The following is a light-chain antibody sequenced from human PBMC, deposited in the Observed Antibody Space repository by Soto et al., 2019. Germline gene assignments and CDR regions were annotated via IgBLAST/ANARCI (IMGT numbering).Light chain of an antibody. V-gene: IGLV1-40*01. CDR1: SSNIGAGYD. CDR2: GDA. Sequence: QSVLTQPPSVSGAPGQRVTISCTGSSSNIGAGYDVHWYQQFPGTAPKLLIYGDANRPSGVPDRFSGSKSGSSASLAITGLQAGDEGDYHCQSYDSRMSGFYVFGTGTKLTVL. J-gene: IGLJ1*01. CDR3: QSYDSRMSGFYV.